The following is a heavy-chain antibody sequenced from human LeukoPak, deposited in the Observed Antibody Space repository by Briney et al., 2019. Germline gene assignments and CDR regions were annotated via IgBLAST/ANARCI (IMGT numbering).Heavy chain of an antibody. CDR3: ARDDPGDTAMGLGFDY. CDR1: GGTFSSYA. V-gene: IGHV1-69*04. J-gene: IGHJ4*02. D-gene: IGHD5-18*01. CDR2: IILILGIA. Sequence: VASVKVSCKASGGTFSSYAISWVRQAPGQGLEWMGRIILILGIANYAQKFQGRVTITADKSTSTAYMELSSLRSEDTAVYYCARDDPGDTAMGLGFDYWGQGTLVIVSS.